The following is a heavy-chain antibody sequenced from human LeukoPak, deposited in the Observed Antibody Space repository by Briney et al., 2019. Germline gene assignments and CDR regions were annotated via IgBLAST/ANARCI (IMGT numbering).Heavy chain of an antibody. CDR3: ARQTVLRGYYGSGSYYGWFDP. CDR2: IYYSGST. D-gene: IGHD3-10*01. V-gene: IGHV4-59*08. CDR1: GGSISSYY. Sequence: PSETLSLTCTVSGGSISSYYWSWIRQPPGKGLEWIGYIYYSGSTNCDPSLKSRVTISVDTSKNQFSLKLSSVTAADTAVYYCARQTVLRGYYGSGSYYGWFDPWGQGTLVTVSS. J-gene: IGHJ5*02.